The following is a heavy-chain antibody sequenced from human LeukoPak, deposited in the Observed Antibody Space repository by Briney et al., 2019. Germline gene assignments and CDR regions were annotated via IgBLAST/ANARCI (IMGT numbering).Heavy chain of an antibody. CDR2: IIPIFGTA. CDR1: GGTFSSYA. V-gene: IGHV1-69*06. Sequence: SVKVSCKASGGTFSSYAISWVRQAPGQGLEWMGGIIPIFGTANYAQKFQGRVTITADKSTSTAYMELSSLRSEDTAVYYCARAGGYCGRISCPYYFDYWGQGSLVAVSS. D-gene: IGHD2-15*01. CDR3: ARAGGYCGRISCPYYFDY. J-gene: IGHJ4*02.